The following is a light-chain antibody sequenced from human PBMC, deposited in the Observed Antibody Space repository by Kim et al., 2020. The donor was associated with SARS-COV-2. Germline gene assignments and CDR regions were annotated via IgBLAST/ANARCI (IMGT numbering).Light chain of an antibody. CDR1: STDVGGYNY. CDR3: SSYTSNNTRV. Sequence: QSALTQPASVSGSPGQSITISCTGTSTDVGGYNYVSWYQQYPGKAPKLMIYDVSKRPSGVSNRFSGSKSGNTASLTISGLQAEDEADYYCSSYTSNNTRVFGGGTQLTVL. V-gene: IGLV2-14*01. J-gene: IGLJ3*02. CDR2: DVS.